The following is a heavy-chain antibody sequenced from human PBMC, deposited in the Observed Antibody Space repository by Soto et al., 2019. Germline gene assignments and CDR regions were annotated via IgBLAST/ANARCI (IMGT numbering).Heavy chain of an antibody. CDR1: EFTFSNYV. CDR2: ITNSGRST. Sequence: PGGSLRLSCAASEFTFSNYVMSWVRQAPGKGLEWVSSITNSGRSTYYADSVKGRFTISRDNSKNTLSLQVSSLRAEDTAVYYCAKGSNWGVGYYFDYWGQGALVTVSS. D-gene: IGHD7-27*01. J-gene: IGHJ4*02. CDR3: AKGSNWGVGYYFDY. V-gene: IGHV3-23*01.